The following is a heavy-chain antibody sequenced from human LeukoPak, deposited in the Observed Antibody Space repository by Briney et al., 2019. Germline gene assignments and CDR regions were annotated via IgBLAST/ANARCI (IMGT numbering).Heavy chain of an antibody. CDR1: GLTFSSYS. CDR2: ISSSSSTI. D-gene: IGHD3-3*01. V-gene: IGHV3-48*01. CDR3: AREFLEWSGNWFDP. J-gene: IGHJ5*02. Sequence: GGSLRLSCAASGLTFSSYSMNWVRQAPGKGLERVSYISSSSSTIYYADSVKGRFTISRDNAKNSLYLQMNSLRAEDTAVYYCAREFLEWSGNWFDPWGQGTLVTVSS.